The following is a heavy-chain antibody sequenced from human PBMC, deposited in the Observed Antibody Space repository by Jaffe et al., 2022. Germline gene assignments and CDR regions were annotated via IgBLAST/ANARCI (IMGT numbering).Heavy chain of an antibody. Sequence: EVQLVESGGGLVQPGGSLRLSCAASGFTFSSYWMHWVRQAPGKGLVWVSRINSDGSSTSYADSVKGRFTISRDNAKNTLYLQMNSLRAEDTAVYYCAQEGKSNYYYYMDVWGKGTTVTVSS. D-gene: IGHD3-10*01. CDR3: AQEGKSNYYYYMDV. J-gene: IGHJ6*03. V-gene: IGHV3-74*01. CDR1: GFTFSSYW. CDR2: INSDGSST.